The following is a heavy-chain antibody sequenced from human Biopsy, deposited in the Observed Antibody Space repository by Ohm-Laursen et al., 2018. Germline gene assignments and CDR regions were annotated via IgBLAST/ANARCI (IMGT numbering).Heavy chain of an antibody. J-gene: IGHJ6*02. Sequence: SLRLSCAASGFTFTSHEMNWVRQAPGKGLEWISYITGSSSTIYYADSVKGRFTISRDNAKNSLYLQMNSLRAEDTAVYCCTRLAYYYYYGMDVWGQGTTVTVSS. CDR3: TRLAYYYYYGMDV. V-gene: IGHV3-48*03. D-gene: IGHD2-21*01. CDR2: ITGSSSTI. CDR1: GFTFTSHE.